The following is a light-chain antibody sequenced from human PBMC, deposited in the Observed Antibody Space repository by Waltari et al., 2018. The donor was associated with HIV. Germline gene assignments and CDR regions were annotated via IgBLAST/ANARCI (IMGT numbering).Light chain of an antibody. CDR1: STDIGASDY. J-gene: IGLJ2*01. CDR2: EVK. Sequence: QSALTQPASVSGSPGQSITISCSGASTDIGASDYVSWYRQLPDRAPRLILYEVKKRTSGVSSRFSCSKSGNTASLTISGLQVEDEAVYFCSSYSTGDTLVLFGGGTRLTVL. CDR3: SSYSTGDTLVL. V-gene: IGLV2-14*01.